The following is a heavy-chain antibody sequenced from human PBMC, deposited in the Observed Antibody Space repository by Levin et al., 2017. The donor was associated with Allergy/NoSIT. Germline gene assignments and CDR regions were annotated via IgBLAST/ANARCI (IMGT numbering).Heavy chain of an antibody. CDR2: IYTSGST. CDR1: GGSISSYY. D-gene: IGHD3-3*01. CDR3: ARDLNYDFWSGYYMGDWFDP. Sequence: SETLSLTCTVSGGSISSYYWSWIRQPAGKGLEWIGRIYTSGSTNYNPSLKSRVTMSVDTSKNQFSLKLSSVTAADTAVYYCARDLNYDFWSGYYMGDWFDPWGQGTLVTVSS. V-gene: IGHV4-4*07. J-gene: IGHJ5*02.